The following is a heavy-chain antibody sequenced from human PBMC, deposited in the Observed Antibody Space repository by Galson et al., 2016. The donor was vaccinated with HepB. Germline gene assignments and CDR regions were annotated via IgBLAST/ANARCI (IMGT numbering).Heavy chain of an antibody. J-gene: IGHJ4*02. CDR1: GFNFSTFT. D-gene: IGHD3-10*01. V-gene: IGHV3-21*06. CDR3: ARWSRGTGSSLDF. CDR2: ISSSSLSI. Sequence: SLRLSCAASGFNFSTFTVNWVRQVPGKGLEWVSSISSSSLSIYYADSLRGRFTVSRDNSKNSLFLQMNSLGAEDTAIYYCARWSRGTGSSLDFWGQGTLVTVSS.